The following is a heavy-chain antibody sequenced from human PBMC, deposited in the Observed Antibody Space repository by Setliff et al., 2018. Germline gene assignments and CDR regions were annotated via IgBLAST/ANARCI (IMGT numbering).Heavy chain of an antibody. V-gene: IGHV4-34*01. D-gene: IGHD5-12*01. Sequence: ASETLSLTCAVYGESFSGYFWSWIRQTPEKGLEWIGEISHSGNTNYNPSFKSRVTISIDTSKNQFSLKVNSVTAADTAVYFCARSEGRRDGYNWWGQGTLVTVSS. CDR1: GESFSGYF. CDR3: ARSEGRRDGYNW. CDR2: ISHSGNT. J-gene: IGHJ4*02.